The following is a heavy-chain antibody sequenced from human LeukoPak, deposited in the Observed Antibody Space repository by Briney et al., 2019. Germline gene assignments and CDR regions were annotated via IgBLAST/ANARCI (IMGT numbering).Heavy chain of an antibody. CDR3: ARWDTGTD. CDR2: INPNSGGT. J-gene: IGHJ4*02. CDR1: GYTFTDYY. D-gene: IGHD5-18*01. Sequence: AVSVKVSCKASGYTFTDYYLHWVRQAPGQGLEWMGWINPNSGGTDYAQKFQGRVTMTRDTSISTAYMELSRLRSDDTAVYYCARWDTGTDWGQGTLVTVSS. V-gene: IGHV1-2*02.